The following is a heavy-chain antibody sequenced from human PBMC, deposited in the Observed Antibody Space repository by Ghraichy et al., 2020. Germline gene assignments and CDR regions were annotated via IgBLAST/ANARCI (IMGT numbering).Heavy chain of an antibody. CDR2: IYHSGST. D-gene: IGHD3-10*01. V-gene: IGHV4-30-2*01. CDR3: ARVRFGHGQGYYYYYGMDV. Sequence: SQTLSLTCAVSGGSISSGGYSWSWIRQPPGKGLEWIGYIYHSGSTYYNPSLKSRVTISVDRSKNQFSLKLSSVTAADTAVYYCARVRFGHGQGYYYYYGMDVWGQGTTVTVSS. J-gene: IGHJ6*02. CDR1: GGSISSGGYS.